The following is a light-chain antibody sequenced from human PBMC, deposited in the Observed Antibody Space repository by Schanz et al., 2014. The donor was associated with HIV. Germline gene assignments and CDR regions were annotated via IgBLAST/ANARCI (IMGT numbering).Light chain of an antibody. CDR2: EVN. Sequence: QSALTQPPSASGSPGQSVTISCTGTGSDIGGYNYVSWYQQHPGKAPKLLIYEVNKRPSGVPNRFSGSKSGNAASLTISGLHTDDEADYYCSSYAGTNNLWVFGGGTKLTVL. J-gene: IGLJ3*02. CDR1: GSDIGGYNY. CDR3: SSYAGTNNLWV. V-gene: IGLV2-8*01.